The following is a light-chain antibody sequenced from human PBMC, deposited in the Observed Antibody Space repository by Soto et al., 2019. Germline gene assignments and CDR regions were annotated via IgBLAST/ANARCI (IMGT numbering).Light chain of an antibody. Sequence: DVVMTQSPLSLPVTLGQPASISCRSSQSLVYTDGNTYLNWFQQRPGRSPRRLIYKVSNRDSGVPDRFSGSGSGTDFTLKSSRVEAEDVGVYYCMQGTHWPPMYTFGQGTRLEIK. V-gene: IGKV2-30*01. CDR1: QSLVYTDGNTY. CDR2: KVS. J-gene: IGKJ2*01. CDR3: MQGTHWPPMYT.